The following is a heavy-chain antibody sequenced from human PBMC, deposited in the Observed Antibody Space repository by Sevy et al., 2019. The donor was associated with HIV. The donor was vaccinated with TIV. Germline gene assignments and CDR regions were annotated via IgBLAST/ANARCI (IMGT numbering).Heavy chain of an antibody. Sequence: SLRLSCAASGFTFDDYAMHWVRQAPGKGLGWVSGIRWYWGSIGYADSVKGRFTIARDNTKNSLYLKMNNLKAEDTALYYCAKDFGGYSGYDCFGGFDYWGQGTLVTVSS. CDR2: IRWYWGSI. V-gene: IGHV3-9*01. J-gene: IGHJ4*02. CDR1: GFTFDDYA. CDR3: AKDFGGYSGYDCFGGFDY. D-gene: IGHD5-12*01.